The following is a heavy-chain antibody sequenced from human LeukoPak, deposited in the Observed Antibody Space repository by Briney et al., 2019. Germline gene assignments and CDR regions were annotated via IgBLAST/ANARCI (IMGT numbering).Heavy chain of an antibody. CDR1: GGSFSGYY. CDR2: INHSGST. Sequence: PSETLSLTCAVYGGSFSGYYWSWIRQPPGKGLEWIGEINHSGSTNYNPSLKSRVTISVDTSKNQFSLKLSSVTAADTAVYYCARVRTVRAIDYWGQGTLVTVSS. D-gene: IGHD4-11*01. CDR3: ARVRTVRAIDY. J-gene: IGHJ4*02. V-gene: IGHV4-34*01.